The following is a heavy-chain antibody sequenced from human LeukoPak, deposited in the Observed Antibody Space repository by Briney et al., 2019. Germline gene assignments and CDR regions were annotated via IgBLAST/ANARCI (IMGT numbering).Heavy chain of an antibody. CDR1: GFTFSSYE. Sequence: HPGGSLRLSCAASGFTFSSYEMNWARQAPGKGLEWVSYISSSGSTIYYADSVKGRFTISRDNAKNSLYLQMNSLRAEDTAVYFCARLERYGDSPFDYWGQGTLVTVSS. V-gene: IGHV3-48*03. J-gene: IGHJ4*02. CDR3: ARLERYGDSPFDY. CDR2: ISSSGSTI. D-gene: IGHD4-17*01.